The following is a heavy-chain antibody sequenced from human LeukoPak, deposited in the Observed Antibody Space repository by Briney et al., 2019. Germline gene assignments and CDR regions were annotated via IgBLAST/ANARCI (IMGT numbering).Heavy chain of an antibody. CDR1: GFAFSDSW. V-gene: IGHV3-7*01. J-gene: IGHJ3*02. Sequence: GGSLRLSCAASGFAFSDSWMTWIRQAPGKGLEWVAFIKGDGSAKKYADSVKGRFTISRDNAKNSLFLQMNSLRAEDTAVYYCARDRGWIQHDIWGQGTMVTVSS. CDR2: IKGDGSAK. CDR3: ARDRGWIQHDI. D-gene: IGHD5-18*01.